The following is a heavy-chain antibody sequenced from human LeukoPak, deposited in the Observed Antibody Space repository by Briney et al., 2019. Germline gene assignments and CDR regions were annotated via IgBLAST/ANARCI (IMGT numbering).Heavy chain of an antibody. CDR3: AREGRVSGYDFDC. CDR2: INSDGNSI. D-gene: IGHD5-12*01. Sequence: PGGSLRLSCAASGFTFSSYWMHWVRQAPGRGLVWVSRINSDGNSITYADSVKGRFTISRDNAKNTLYLQMNSLRVEETAVYYCAREGRVSGYDFDCWGQGTLVTVSS. V-gene: IGHV3-74*03. CDR1: GFTFSSYW. J-gene: IGHJ4*02.